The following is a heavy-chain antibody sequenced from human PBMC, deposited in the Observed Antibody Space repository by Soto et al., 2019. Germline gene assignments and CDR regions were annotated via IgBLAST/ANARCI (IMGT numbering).Heavy chain of an antibody. CDR2: IYHRGNT. CDR1: GVSLSSGAHY. D-gene: IGHD3-10*01. J-gene: IGHJ4*02. V-gene: IGHV4-31*03. Sequence: QVQLQESGPGLVKASQTLSLTCSVSGVSLSSGAHYWGWIRQRAGKDLEFIGFIYHRGNTYYNPSLKSRLSISLDTSENHFFLNLTSVIAADTAVYYCARFWSSGNYCRGPFDYWGQGALVTVSS. CDR3: ARFWSSGNYCRGPFDY.